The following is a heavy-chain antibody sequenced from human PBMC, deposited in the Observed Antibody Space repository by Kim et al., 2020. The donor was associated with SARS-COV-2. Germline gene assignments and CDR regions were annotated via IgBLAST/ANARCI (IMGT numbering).Heavy chain of an antibody. J-gene: IGHJ4*02. CDR2: INHSGST. CDR1: GGSFSGYY. V-gene: IGHV4-34*01. Sequence: SETLSLTCAVYGGSFSGYYWSWIRQPPGKGLEWIGEINHSGSTNYNPSLKSRVTISVDTSKNQFSLKLSSVTAADTAVYYCASTSLWFGELLPPGHDYWGQRTLVTVSS. D-gene: IGHD3-10*01. CDR3: ASTSLWFGELLPPGHDY.